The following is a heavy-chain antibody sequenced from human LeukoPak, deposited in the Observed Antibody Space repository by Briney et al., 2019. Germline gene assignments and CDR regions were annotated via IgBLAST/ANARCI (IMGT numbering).Heavy chain of an antibody. J-gene: IGHJ4*02. V-gene: IGHV3-33*01. Sequence: GRSLRLSCAASGFTFSSYGMHWVRQAPGKGLEWVAVIWYDGSNKYYADSVKGRFTISRDNSKNTLYLQMNSLRAEDTAVYYCARGSPNLKSLDYWGQGTLVTVSS. CDR1: GFTFSSYG. CDR3: ARGSPNLKSLDY. CDR2: IWYDGSNK.